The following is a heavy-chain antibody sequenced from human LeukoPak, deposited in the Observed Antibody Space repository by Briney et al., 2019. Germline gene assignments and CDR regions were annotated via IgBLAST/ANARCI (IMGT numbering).Heavy chain of an antibody. J-gene: IGHJ4*02. D-gene: IGHD1-26*01. CDR2: IYYSGNT. CDR1: GGSISSYY. CDR3: ARVASYSFDY. V-gene: IGHV4-59*01. Sequence: PSETLSLTCTVSGGSISSYYWSWIRQSPGKGLEWIGYIYYSGNTNYNPSLKSRVTISVDTSKNQFSLKLSSVTAADTAVYYCARVASYSFDYWGQGTLVTVSS.